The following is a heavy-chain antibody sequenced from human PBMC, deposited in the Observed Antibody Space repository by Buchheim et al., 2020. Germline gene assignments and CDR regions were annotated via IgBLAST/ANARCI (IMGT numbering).Heavy chain of an antibody. CDR3: ARLRASLMVYARGYYFDY. Sequence: QVQLQESGPGLVKPSETLSLTCTVSGGSISSYYWSWIRQPPGKGLEWIGYIYYSGSTNYNPSLKRRVTISVDTSKNQFSLKLGSVTAADTAVYYCARLRASLMVYARGYYFDYWGQGTL. V-gene: IGHV4-59*08. D-gene: IGHD2-8*01. J-gene: IGHJ4*02. CDR2: IYYSGST. CDR1: GGSISSYY.